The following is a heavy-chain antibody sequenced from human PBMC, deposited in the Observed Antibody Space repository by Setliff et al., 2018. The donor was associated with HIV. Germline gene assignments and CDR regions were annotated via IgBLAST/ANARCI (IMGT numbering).Heavy chain of an antibody. V-gene: IGHV4-59*01. CDR3: ARDGDYNYYGMDV. CDR1: GGSIHNYY. CDR2: IYFSGST. J-gene: IGHJ6*02. Sequence: PSETLSLTCTVSGGSIHNYYWSWFRQPPGKGLEWIGYIYFSGSTNYNPSLKSRVTISVDTPKNQFSLKLSSVTAADTAVYYCARDGDYNYYGMDVWGQGTTVTVSS. D-gene: IGHD4-17*01.